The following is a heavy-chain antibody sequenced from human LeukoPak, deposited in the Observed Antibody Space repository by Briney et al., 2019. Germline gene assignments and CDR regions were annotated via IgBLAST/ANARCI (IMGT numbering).Heavy chain of an antibody. CDR1: GFTFSSYA. CDR2: ISGSGGST. V-gene: IGHV3-23*01. D-gene: IGHD3-10*01. Sequence: GGSLRLPCAASGFTFSSYAMSWVRQAPGKGLGWVSAISGSGGSTYYADSVKGRFTISRDNSKNTLYLQMNSLRAEDTAVYYCAKARLLWFGEPRNYFDYWGQGTLVTVSS. J-gene: IGHJ4*02. CDR3: AKARLLWFGEPRNYFDY.